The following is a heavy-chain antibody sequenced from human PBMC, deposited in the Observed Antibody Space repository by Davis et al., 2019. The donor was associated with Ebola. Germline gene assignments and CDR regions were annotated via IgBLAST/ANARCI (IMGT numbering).Heavy chain of an antibody. V-gene: IGHV3-33*01. CDR3: AREADWGQLDY. D-gene: IGHD3-16*01. CDR1: GFTFSSYG. CDR2: IWYDGSNK. J-gene: IGHJ4*02. Sequence: GESLKISCAASGFTFSSYGMHWVRQAPGKGLEWAAVIWYDGSNKYYADSVKGRFTISRDNSKNTLYLQMNSLRAEDTAVYYCAREADWGQLDYWGQGTLVTVSS.